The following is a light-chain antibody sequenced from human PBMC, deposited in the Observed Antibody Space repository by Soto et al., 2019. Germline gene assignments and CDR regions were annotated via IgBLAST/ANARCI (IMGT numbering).Light chain of an antibody. J-gene: IGKJ4*01. CDR2: AAS. CDR3: QQFYTYPLT. CDR1: QGISSY. V-gene: IGKV1-8*01. Sequence: AIRMTQSPSSVSASTGDRVTITCRASQGISSYLAWYQQKPGKAPKLLIYAASTLQSGVPSRFSGSGSGTEFTLTISCLQSEDFATYYCQQFYTYPLTFGGGTKVEIK.